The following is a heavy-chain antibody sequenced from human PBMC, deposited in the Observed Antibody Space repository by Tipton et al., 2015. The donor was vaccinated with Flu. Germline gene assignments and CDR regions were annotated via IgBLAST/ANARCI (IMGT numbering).Heavy chain of an antibody. CDR3: ATVTSFYFFFDS. CDR2: VYYTGDT. CDR1: GDSFTTSSHH. D-gene: IGHD2-2*01. V-gene: IGHV4-39*07. J-gene: IGHJ4*02. Sequence: TLSLTCTVSGDSFTTSSHHWAWIRQPPGKGLEWLGSVYYTGDTFYNPSLASRVSMSVDTSKSQFSLRLTSVTATDTAVYYCATVTSFYFFFDSWGRGTLVAVSS.